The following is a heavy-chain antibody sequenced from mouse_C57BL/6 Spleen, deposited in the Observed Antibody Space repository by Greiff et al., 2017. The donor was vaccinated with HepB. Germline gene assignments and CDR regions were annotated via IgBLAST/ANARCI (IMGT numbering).Heavy chain of an antibody. CDR1: GFTFSSYG. CDR3: ARLDGYYDY. V-gene: IGHV5-6*01. J-gene: IGHJ2*01. CDR2: ISSGGSYT. D-gene: IGHD2-3*01. Sequence: EVMLVESGGDLVKPGGSLKLSCAASGFTFSSYGMSWVRQTPDKRLEWVATISSGGSYTYYPDSVKGRFTISRDNAKNTLYLQMTSLKSEDTAMYYCARLDGYYDYWGQGTTLTVSS.